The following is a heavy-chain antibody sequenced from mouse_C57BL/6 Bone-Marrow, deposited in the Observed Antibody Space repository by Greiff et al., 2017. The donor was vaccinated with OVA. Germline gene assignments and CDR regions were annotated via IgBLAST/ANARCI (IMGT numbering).Heavy chain of an antibody. CDR1: GYTFTDYY. J-gene: IGHJ3*01. Sequence: EVQLQQSGPVLVKPGASVKMSCKASGYTFTDYYMNWVKQSHGKSLEWIGVINPYNGGTSYNQKFKGKATLTVDKSSSTAYMELNSLTSEDSAVYYCAIEDLSWFAYWGQGTLVTVSA. D-gene: IGHD2-3*01. CDR3: AIEDLSWFAY. CDR2: INPYNGGT. V-gene: IGHV1-19*01.